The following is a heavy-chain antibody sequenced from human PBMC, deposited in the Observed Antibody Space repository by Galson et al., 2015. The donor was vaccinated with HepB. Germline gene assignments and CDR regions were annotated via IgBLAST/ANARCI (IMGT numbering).Heavy chain of an antibody. D-gene: IGHD3-16*01. CDR1: EFIFSRYS. Sequence: SLRLSCAGSEFIFSRYSMNWVRQAPGKGPEWLAFISSDSKTIYYADSVRGQFTISRDNAKNSLYLQMNNLRAEDTAVYYCAMTLRVYYYGTDVWGQGTTVSVSS. CDR3: AMTLRVYYYGTDV. CDR2: ISSDSKTI. J-gene: IGHJ6*02. V-gene: IGHV3-48*04.